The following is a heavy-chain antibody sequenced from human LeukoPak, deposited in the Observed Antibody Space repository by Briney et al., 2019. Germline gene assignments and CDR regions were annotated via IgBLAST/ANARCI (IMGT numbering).Heavy chain of an antibody. CDR3: ARDYCSSTSCLFDY. CDR1: GFTFSTYN. V-gene: IGHV3-21*01. CDR2: VSSNADNYK. Sequence: GGSLRLSCVASGFTFSTYNIHWVRQAPGKGLEWVSTVSSNADNYKYYADSVKGRFTISRDNSKNTLYLQMNSLRAEDTAVYYCARDYCSSTSCLFDYWGQGTLVTVSS. J-gene: IGHJ4*02. D-gene: IGHD2-2*01.